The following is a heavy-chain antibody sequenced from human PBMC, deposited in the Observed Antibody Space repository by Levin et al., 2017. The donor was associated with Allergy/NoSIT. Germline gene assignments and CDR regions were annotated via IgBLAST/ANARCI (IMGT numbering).Heavy chain of an antibody. J-gene: IGHJ5*02. CDR1: GGSISGYY. V-gene: IGHV4-59*08. CDR2: VHYSGST. Sequence: SCTVSGGSISGYYWSWIRQPPGKGLEWIGYVHYSGSTNYNPSLNSRVTISVDTSKKQFSLRLTSVTAADTAVYYCASNLAAAGHNWFDPWGQGTLVTVSS. D-gene: IGHD6-13*01. CDR3: ASNLAAAGHNWFDP.